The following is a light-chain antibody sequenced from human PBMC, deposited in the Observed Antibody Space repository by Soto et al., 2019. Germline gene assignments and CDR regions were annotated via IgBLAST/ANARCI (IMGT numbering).Light chain of an antibody. J-gene: IGKJ4*01. V-gene: IGKV3-15*01. CDR3: QQYSMWPPLT. CDR1: QSVNSN. CDR2: DAS. Sequence: EIVMTQSPATLSVSPGERATLSCRASQSVNSNLAWYRQKPGQAPRLLISDASTRATGVPARFSGSGSGTELTPTISSLQSQESGVYYCQQYSMWPPLTFGGGTKVEIK.